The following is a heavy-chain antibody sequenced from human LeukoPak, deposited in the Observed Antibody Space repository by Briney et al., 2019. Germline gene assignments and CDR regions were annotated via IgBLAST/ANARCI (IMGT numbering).Heavy chain of an antibody. J-gene: IGHJ6*03. Sequence: SETLSLTCTVSGGSINSSTYYWAWVRQPPGKGLEWIASIYYSGTTYFNPSLKSRVTISLDTSRNQFSLKLSSVTAADTAVYYCARGSYSSSWYYMDVWGKGTTVTISS. CDR3: ARGSYSSSWYYMDV. D-gene: IGHD6-13*01. V-gene: IGHV4-39*01. CDR2: IYYSGTT. CDR1: GGSINSSTYY.